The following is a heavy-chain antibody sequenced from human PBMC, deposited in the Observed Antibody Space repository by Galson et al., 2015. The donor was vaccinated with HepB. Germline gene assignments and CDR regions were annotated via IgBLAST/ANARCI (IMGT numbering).Heavy chain of an antibody. J-gene: IGHJ6*02. Sequence: SLRLSCAASGFTFSSYSMNWVRQAPGKGLEWVSSISSSSSYIYYADSVKGRFTISRDNAKNSLYLQMNSLRAEDTAVYYCASLEGFGELPVGYGMDVWGQGTTVTVSS. CDR2: ISSSSSYI. CDR1: GFTFSSYS. V-gene: IGHV3-21*01. D-gene: IGHD3-10*01. CDR3: ASLEGFGELPVGYGMDV.